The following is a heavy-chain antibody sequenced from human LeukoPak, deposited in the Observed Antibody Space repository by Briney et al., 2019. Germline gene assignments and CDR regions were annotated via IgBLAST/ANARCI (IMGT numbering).Heavy chain of an antibody. D-gene: IGHD6-19*01. J-gene: IGHJ2*01. Sequence: SSETLSLTCTVSGGSVSSYYWSWIRQPPGKGLEWTGYIYSSENTKYNSSLESRVTMSVDTSKNQFFLKLSSVTAADTAVYYCARFHGGPSGWYVLWYFDLWGRGTLVTVSS. CDR1: GGSVSSYY. CDR3: ARFHGGPSGWYVLWYFDL. CDR2: IYSSENT. V-gene: IGHV4-4*09.